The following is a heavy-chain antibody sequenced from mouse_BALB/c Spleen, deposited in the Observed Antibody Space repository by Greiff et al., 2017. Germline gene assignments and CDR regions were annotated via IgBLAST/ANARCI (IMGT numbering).Heavy chain of an antibody. CDR1: GFTFSSYG. CDR3: ARHEWGDY. V-gene: IGHV5-6*01. J-gene: IGHJ2*01. Sequence: EVLLVESGGDLVKPGGSLKLSCTASGFTFSSYGMSWVRQTPDKRLEWVATISSGGSYTYYPDSVKGRFTISRDNAKNTLYLQMSSLKSEDTAMYYCARHEWGDYWGQGTTVTVSS. D-gene: IGHD1-3*01. CDR2: ISSGGSYT.